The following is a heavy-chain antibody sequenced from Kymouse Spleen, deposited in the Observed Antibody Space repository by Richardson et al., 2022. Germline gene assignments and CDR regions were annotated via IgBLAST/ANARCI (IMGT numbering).Heavy chain of an antibody. D-gene: IGHD4-11,IGHD4-11*01,IGHD4-17*01. Sequence: QVQLVESGGGVVQPGRSLRLSCAASGFTFSSYGMHWVRQAPGKGLEWVAVIWYDGSNKYYADSVKGRFTISRDNSKNTLYLQMNSLRAEDTAVYYCARGLPLYYYGMDVWGQGTTVTVSS. CDR2: IWYDGSNK. CDR3: ARGLPLYYYGMDV. CDR1: GFTFSSYG. J-gene: IGHJ6*02. V-gene: IGHV3-33*01.